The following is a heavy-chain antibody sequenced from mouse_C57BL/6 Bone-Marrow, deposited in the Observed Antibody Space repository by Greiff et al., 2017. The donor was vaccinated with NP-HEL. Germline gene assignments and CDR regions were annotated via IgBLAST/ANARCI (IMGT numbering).Heavy chain of an antibody. V-gene: IGHV2-5*01. Sequence: QVQLQQSGPGLVQPSQSLSITCTVSGFSLTSYGVHWVRQSPGKGLEWLGVIWRGGSTDYNAAFMSRLSITKDNSKSQVFFKMNSLQADDTAIYYGAKNLGTGTIAWFAYWGQGTLVTVSA. D-gene: IGHD4-1*01. J-gene: IGHJ3*01. CDR2: IWRGGST. CDR1: GFSLTSYG. CDR3: AKNLGTGTIAWFAY.